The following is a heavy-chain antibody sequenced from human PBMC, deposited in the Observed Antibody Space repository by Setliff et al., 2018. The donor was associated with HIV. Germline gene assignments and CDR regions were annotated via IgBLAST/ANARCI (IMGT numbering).Heavy chain of an antibody. CDR3: ARDREESYYYYYYCMDV. CDR2: ISSSSSYT. CDR1: GFTFSNYC. V-gene: IGHV3-21*01. D-gene: IGHD3-10*01. Sequence: PGGSLRLSCAASGFTFSNYCMNWVRQPPGRGLEWVSYISSSSSYTHYADSVKGRFTISRDNAKNSMYLQMNRLRAEDTAVYYCARDREESYYYYYYCMDVWGKGTTVTVSS. J-gene: IGHJ6*03.